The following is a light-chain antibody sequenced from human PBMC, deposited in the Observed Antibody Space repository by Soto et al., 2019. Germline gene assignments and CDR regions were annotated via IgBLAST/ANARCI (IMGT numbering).Light chain of an antibody. V-gene: IGKV1-9*01. Sequence: DIQLTQSPSFLSASVGDRVTMTGRSSQGISSYLAWYQQKPGKAPKLLIYAASTLQSGVPSRFSGSGSGTEFTLTISSLQPEDFATYYCQQLNSYPPWTFGQGTKVDIK. CDR3: QQLNSYPPWT. J-gene: IGKJ1*01. CDR2: AAS. CDR1: QGISSY.